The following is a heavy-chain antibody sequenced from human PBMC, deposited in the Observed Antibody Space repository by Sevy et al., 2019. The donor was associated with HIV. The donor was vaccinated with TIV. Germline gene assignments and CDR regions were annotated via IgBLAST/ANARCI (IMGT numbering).Heavy chain of an antibody. CDR3: VRGPNCGVGGCQQISPYCLDV. Sequence: GGSLRLSCAASGFAFSDHYVDWVRQAPGKGLEWVGRIRNRPNRYTIEYAASVEGRFTISRDDSTHSLYLQMNSLKTEDSAVYYCVRGPNCGVGGCQQISPYCLDVWGKGATVTVSS. CDR2: IRNRPNRYTI. J-gene: IGHJ6*03. CDR1: GFAFSDHY. V-gene: IGHV3-72*01. D-gene: IGHD2-21*01.